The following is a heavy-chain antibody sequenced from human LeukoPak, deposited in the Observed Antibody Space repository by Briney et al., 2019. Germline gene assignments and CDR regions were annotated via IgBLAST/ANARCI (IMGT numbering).Heavy chain of an antibody. D-gene: IGHD2-8*01. CDR3: AKGLGGGVLMVYAAIDF. Sequence: PGRSLRLSCAASGFTFDDYAMPWVRQAPGKGLEWVSGISWNSGSIDYADSVKGRFTISRDNAKNSLYLQMNSLRAEDTALYYCAKGLGGGVLMVYAAIDFWGQGTLVTVSS. CDR1: GFTFDDYA. CDR2: ISWNSGSI. V-gene: IGHV3-9*01. J-gene: IGHJ4*02.